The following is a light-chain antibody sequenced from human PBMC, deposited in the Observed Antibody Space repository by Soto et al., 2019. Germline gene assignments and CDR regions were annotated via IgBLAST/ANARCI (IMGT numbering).Light chain of an antibody. V-gene: IGKV3-15*01. CDR1: QSVGSN. CDR2: SAS. CDR3: QQYSNWRT. J-gene: IGKJ3*01. Sequence: EIVMTQSPATLSLSPGERATLSCRASQSVGSNLAWYQQRPGQAPRLLIYSASTRATGIPARFSGSGSGTEFTLTISSLQSEDFAVYYCQQYSNWRTFGPGTKVDIK.